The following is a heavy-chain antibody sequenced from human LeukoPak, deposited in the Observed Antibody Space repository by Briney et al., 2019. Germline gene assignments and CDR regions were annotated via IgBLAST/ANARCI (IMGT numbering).Heavy chain of an antibody. CDR1: GFTFSSYG. J-gene: IGHJ4*02. V-gene: IGHV3-30*03. D-gene: IGHD2-15*01. CDR2: ISYDGSNK. Sequence: PGGSLRLSCAASGFTFSSYGMHWVRQAPGKGLEWVAVISYDGSNKYYADSVKGRFTISRDNSKNTLYLQMNSLRAEDTAVYYCARDPAATLDYWGQGTLVTVSS. CDR3: ARDPAATLDY.